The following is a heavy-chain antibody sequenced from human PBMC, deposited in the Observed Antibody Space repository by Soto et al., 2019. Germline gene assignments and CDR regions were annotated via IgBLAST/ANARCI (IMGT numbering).Heavy chain of an antibody. CDR2: IYYSGST. J-gene: IGHJ4*02. CDR3: ARERVLEAYGDYFDYFDY. CDR1: GGSISSGGYY. V-gene: IGHV4-31*03. Sequence: SETLSLTCTVSGGSISSGGYYWSWIRQHPGKGLEWIGYIYYSGSTYYNPSLKSRVTISVDTSKNQFSLKLSSVTAADTAVYYCARERVLEAYGDYFDYFDYWGQGTLVTVSS. D-gene: IGHD4-17*01.